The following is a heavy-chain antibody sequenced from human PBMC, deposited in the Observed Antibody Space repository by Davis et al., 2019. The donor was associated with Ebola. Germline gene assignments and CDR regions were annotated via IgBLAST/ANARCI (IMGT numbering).Heavy chain of an antibody. CDR3: ARGRARLDY. CDR2: IYYSGST. Sequence: MPSETLSLTCTVSGGSISSSSYYWGWIRQPPGKGLEWIGSIYYSGSTYYNPSLKSRVTISVDTSKNQFSLKLSSVTAADTAVYYCARGRARLDYWGQGTLVTVSS. V-gene: IGHV4-39*01. D-gene: IGHD3-3*01. CDR1: GGSISSSSYY. J-gene: IGHJ4*02.